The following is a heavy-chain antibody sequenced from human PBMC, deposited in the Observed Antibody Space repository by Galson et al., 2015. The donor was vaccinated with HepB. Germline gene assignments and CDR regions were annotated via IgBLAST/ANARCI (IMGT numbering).Heavy chain of an antibody. CDR2: INHGGST. CDR1: GGSFSGYY. CDR3: VSGRRITTFGVVISFDH. J-gene: IGHJ4*02. V-gene: IGHV4-34*01. D-gene: IGHD3-3*01. Sequence: TLSLTCAVHGGSFSGYYWSWIRQPPGKGLEWIGEINHGGSTYYSPSLKSRVTISVDTSKNQFSLKLNSVTAADTAVYYCVSGRRITTFGVVISFDHWGQGILVTVSS.